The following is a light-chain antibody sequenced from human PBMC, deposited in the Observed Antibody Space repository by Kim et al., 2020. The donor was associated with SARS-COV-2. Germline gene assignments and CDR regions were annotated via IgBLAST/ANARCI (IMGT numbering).Light chain of an antibody. Sequence: AAVGDRVTISCRASQSISSWLAWYQQKPGKAPKLLIYKASSLESGVPSRFSGSGSGTEFTLTISSLQPDDFATYYCQQYNSYPWTFGQGTKVDIK. J-gene: IGKJ1*01. CDR3: QQYNSYPWT. CDR2: KAS. V-gene: IGKV1-5*03. CDR1: QSISSW.